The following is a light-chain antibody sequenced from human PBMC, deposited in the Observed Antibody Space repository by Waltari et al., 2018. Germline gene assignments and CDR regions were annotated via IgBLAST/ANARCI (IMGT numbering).Light chain of an antibody. CDR3: QKYVSLPAT. CDR1: RSVSRS. J-gene: IGKJ1*01. V-gene: IGKV3-20*01. Sequence: EIVLTQSPGTLSLSPGERVTLSCRASRSVSRSLAWYQQKPGQSPSLLIYDASSGATGIPDRFSGSVSGTDFSLTISRLEPEDSSVYYCQKYVSLPATFGQGTKVEIK. CDR2: DAS.